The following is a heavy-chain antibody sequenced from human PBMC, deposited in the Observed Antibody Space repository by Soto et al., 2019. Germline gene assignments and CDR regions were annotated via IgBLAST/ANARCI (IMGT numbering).Heavy chain of an antibody. CDR1: GGSISSIIYY. D-gene: IGHD3-9*01. V-gene: IGHV4-39*01. J-gene: IGHJ4*02. CDR3: ARHESNILTGYYKPPPFDY. Sequence: PSETLSLTWTVSGGSISSIIYYWGWIRQPPGKGLEWIGSIYYSGSTYYNPSLKSRVTISVDTSKNQFSLKLSSVTAADTAVYYCARHESNILTGYYKPPPFDYWGQGTLVTVSS. CDR2: IYYSGST.